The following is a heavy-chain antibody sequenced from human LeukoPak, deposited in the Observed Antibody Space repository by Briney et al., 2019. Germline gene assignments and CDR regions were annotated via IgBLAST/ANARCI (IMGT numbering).Heavy chain of an antibody. V-gene: IGHV4-34*01. Sequence: SETLSLTCAVSGGSFSGYYWSWIRQPPGKGLEWIGEINHSGSTNYNPSLKSRVTISLDMSKNQFSLKLSSVTAADTAVYYCARGFTSGWNEIFDYWGQGTLVTVSS. CDR3: ARGFTSGWNEIFDY. CDR1: GGSFSGYY. J-gene: IGHJ4*02. CDR2: INHSGST. D-gene: IGHD6-19*01.